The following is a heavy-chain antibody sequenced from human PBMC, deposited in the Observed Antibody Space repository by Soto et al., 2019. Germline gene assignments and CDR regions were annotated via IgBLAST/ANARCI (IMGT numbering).Heavy chain of an antibody. CDR2: IYWDDDK. CDR1: AFSLSTGGVG. Sequence: QITLKESGPPLVKPTQTLTLTCTFSAFSLSTGGVGVGWIRQPPGKALEWLALIYWDDDKPYSQSLRSRLTITKDTSKNQVVLTMTNMDPVDTATYYCIQSRCGGDCLQSYASYYYYGMDVWGQGTTVTVSS. CDR3: IQSRCGGDCLQSYASYYYYGMDV. V-gene: IGHV2-5*02. D-gene: IGHD2-21*02. J-gene: IGHJ6*02.